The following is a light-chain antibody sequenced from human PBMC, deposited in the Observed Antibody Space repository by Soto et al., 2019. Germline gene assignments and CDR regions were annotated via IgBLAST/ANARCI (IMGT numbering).Light chain of an antibody. CDR1: SSDVGGYNY. J-gene: IGLJ1*01. CDR2: EVS. CDR3: TSKKSSITYV. Sequence: QSVLTQPASVSGSPGQSITISCTGTSSDVGGYNYVSWYQQHPGKAPKLMIYEVSNRPSGVSNRFSGSKSGNTASLTISGLQAEEEADSYCTSKKSSITYVVGTGTKVTVL. V-gene: IGLV2-14*01.